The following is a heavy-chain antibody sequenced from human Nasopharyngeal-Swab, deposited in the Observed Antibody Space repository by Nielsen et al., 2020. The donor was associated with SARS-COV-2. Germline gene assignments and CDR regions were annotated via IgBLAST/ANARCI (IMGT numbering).Heavy chain of an antibody. CDR2: ISSSGSTI. CDR3: ARGRYCSSTSCRSLMDV. V-gene: IGHV3-11*04. CDR1: GFTFSDYY. D-gene: IGHD2-2*01. Sequence: GASLKISCAASGFTFSDYYMSWIRQAPGKGLEWVSYISSSGSTIYYADSVKGRFTISRDNAKNSLYLQMNSLRAEDTAVYYCARGRYCSSTSCRSLMDVWGKGTTVTVSS. J-gene: IGHJ6*03.